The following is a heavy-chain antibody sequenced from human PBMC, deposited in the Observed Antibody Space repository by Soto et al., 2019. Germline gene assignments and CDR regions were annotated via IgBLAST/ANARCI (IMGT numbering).Heavy chain of an antibody. CDR1: GTFSSYT. Sequence: GTFSSYTISWVRQAPGQGLEWMGRIIPILGIANSAQKFQGRVSITADKSTGTAYMELSSLRSDDTAVYYCLNIPHYWGQGTLVTVSS. CDR2: IIPILGIA. J-gene: IGHJ4*02. V-gene: IGHV1-69*02. CDR3: LNIPHY.